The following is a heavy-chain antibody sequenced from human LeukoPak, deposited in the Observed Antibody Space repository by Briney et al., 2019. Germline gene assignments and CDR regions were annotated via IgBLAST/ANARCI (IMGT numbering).Heavy chain of an antibody. Sequence: SETLSLTRTVSGGSISSSSYYWGWIRQPPGKGLEWIGSIYYSGSTYYNPSLKSRVTISVDTSKNQFSLKLSSVTAADTAVYYCARLRAGAVAVFDYWGQGTLVTVSS. CDR3: ARLRAGAVAVFDY. V-gene: IGHV4-39*01. CDR1: GGSISSSSYY. CDR2: IYYSGST. J-gene: IGHJ4*02. D-gene: IGHD6-19*01.